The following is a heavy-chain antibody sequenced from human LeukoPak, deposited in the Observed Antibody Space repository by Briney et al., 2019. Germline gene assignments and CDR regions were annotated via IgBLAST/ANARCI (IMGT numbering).Heavy chain of an antibody. V-gene: IGHV1-8*03. CDR2: VNPNSGNT. D-gene: IGHD5-12*01. CDR3: ARGSWRGYD. Sequence: GASVKVSCKASGYTFTGYDINWVRQATGQGLEWMGWVNPNSGNTGYAQKFQGRVTITRDTSISTAYMELSSLRSEDTAVYYCARGSWRGYDWGQGTMVTVSS. J-gene: IGHJ3*01. CDR1: GYTFTGYD.